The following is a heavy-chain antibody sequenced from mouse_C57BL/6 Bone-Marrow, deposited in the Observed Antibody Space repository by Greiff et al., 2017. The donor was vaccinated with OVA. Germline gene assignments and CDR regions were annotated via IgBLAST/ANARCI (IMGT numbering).Heavy chain of an antibody. Sequence: EVQGVESGGGLVQPGGSLKLSCAASGFTFSDFYMYWIRQTPEKRLELVAYISNGGGSTYYPDTVKGRFTISRDNAKNTLYLQMSRLKSEDTAMYYCARLDAMDYWGQGTSVTVSS. CDR2: ISNGGGST. CDR1: GFTFSDFY. CDR3: ARLDAMDY. V-gene: IGHV5-12*01. J-gene: IGHJ4*01.